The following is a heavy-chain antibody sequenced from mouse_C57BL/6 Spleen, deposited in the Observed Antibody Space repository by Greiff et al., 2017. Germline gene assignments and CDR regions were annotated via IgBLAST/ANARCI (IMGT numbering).Heavy chain of an antibody. J-gene: IGHJ4*01. CDR3: ARPLITTVVATDAMDY. CDR2: ISSGGSYT. Sequence: DVMLVESGGDLVKPGGSLKLSCAASGFTFSSYGMSWVRQTPDKRLEWVATISSGGSYTYYPDSVKGRFTISRDNAKNTLYLQMSSLKSEDTAMYYCARPLITTVVATDAMDYWGQGTSVTVSS. D-gene: IGHD1-1*01. CDR1: GFTFSSYG. V-gene: IGHV5-6*02.